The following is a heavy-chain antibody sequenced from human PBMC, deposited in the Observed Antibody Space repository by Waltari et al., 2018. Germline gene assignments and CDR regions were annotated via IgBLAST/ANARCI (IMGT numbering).Heavy chain of an antibody. CDR1: GFTFSSYA. CDR2: ISGSGGST. V-gene: IGHV3-23*04. D-gene: IGHD3-9*01. Sequence: VQLVESGGGLVQPGGSLRLSCAASGFTFSSYAMSWVRQAPGKGLEWVSAISGSGGSTYYADSVKGRFTISRDNSKNTLYLQMNSLRAEDTAVYYCAKGYYDILTGPEDAFDIWGQGTMVTVSS. J-gene: IGHJ3*02. CDR3: AKGYYDILTGPEDAFDI.